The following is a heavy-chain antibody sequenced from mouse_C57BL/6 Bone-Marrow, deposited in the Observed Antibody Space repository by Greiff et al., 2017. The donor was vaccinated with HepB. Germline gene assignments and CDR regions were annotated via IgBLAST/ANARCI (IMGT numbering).Heavy chain of an antibody. CDR1: GYTFTSYW. Sequence: QVHVKQSGAELAKPGASVKLSCKASGYTFTSYWMHWVKQRPGQGLEWIGYINPSSGYTKYNQKFKDKATLTADKSSSTAYMQLSSLTYEDSAVYYCARCFSSYGAMDYWGQGTSVTVSS. V-gene: IGHV1-7*01. CDR3: ARCFSSYGAMDY. CDR2: INPSSGYT. J-gene: IGHJ4*01. D-gene: IGHD1-1*01.